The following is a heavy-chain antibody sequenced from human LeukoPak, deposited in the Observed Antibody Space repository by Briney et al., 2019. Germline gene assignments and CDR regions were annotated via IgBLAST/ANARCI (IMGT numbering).Heavy chain of an antibody. V-gene: IGHV4-34*01. D-gene: IGHD3-10*01. J-gene: IGHJ6*03. Sequence: SETLSLTCAVYGGSFSSYYWSWIRQPPGKGLEWIGEINHSGRINYNPSLKSRVTISVDTSKNQFSLKLSSVTAADAAVYYCARGWKYYYGSGLMDAWGKGTTVTVSS. CDR3: ARGWKYYYGSGLMDA. CDR1: GGSFSSYY. CDR2: INHSGRI.